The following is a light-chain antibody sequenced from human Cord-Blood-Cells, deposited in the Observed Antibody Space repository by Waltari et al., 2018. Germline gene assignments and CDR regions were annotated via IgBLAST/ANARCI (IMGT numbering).Light chain of an antibody. CDR3: QQSYSTPRT. V-gene: IGKV1-39*01. CDR1: QSISSY. CDR2: AAS. J-gene: IGKJ1*01. Sequence: IQMTQSPSSLSASVGDKVTITCLASQSISSYLNWYQQKPGKAPKLLIYAASSLQSGVPSRFSGSGSGTDFTITISSLQPEDFATYYCQQSYSTPRTFDQGTKVEIK.